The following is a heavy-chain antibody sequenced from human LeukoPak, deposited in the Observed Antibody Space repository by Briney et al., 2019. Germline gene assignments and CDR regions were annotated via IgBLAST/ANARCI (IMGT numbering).Heavy chain of an antibody. CDR1: GGSISSYY. D-gene: IGHD3-9*01. Sequence: SETLSLTCTVSGGSISSYYWSWIRQPPGKGLEWIGYIYYSGSTNYNPSLKSRVTISVDTSKNQFSLKLSSVTAADTAVYYCAREYYDILTGYSNYNWLDPWGQGTLVTVSS. J-gene: IGHJ5*02. V-gene: IGHV4-59*01. CDR2: IYYSGST. CDR3: AREYYDILTGYSNYNWLDP.